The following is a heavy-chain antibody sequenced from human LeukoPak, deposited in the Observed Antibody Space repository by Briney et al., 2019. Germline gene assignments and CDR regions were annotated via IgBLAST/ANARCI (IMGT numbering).Heavy chain of an antibody. CDR1: GFTFSRSW. Sequence: PGGSLRLSCAASGFTFSRSWMTWVRQAPGKELEWVANIKEDGSEKNYVDSVKGRFTISRDNAKNSLYLQMNSLRVEDTAVYYCARDRAYNTFDYWGQGTLVSVSS. V-gene: IGHV3-7*01. CDR2: IKEDGSEK. J-gene: IGHJ4*02. CDR3: ARDRAYNTFDY. D-gene: IGHD1-1*01.